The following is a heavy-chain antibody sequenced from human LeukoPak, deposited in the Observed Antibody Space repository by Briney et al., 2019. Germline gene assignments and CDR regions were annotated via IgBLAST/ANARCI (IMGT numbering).Heavy chain of an antibody. V-gene: IGHV4-34*01. CDR3: ARGPGSITGTTGPDNWFDP. CDR2: INHSGST. J-gene: IGHJ5*02. D-gene: IGHD1-7*01. CDR1: GGSFSGYY. Sequence: SETLSLTCAVYGGSFSGYYWSWIRQPPGKGLEWIGKINHSGSTNYNPSLKSRVTISVDTSKNQFSLKLSSVTAADTAVYYCARGPGSITGTTGPDNWFDPWGQGTLVTVSS.